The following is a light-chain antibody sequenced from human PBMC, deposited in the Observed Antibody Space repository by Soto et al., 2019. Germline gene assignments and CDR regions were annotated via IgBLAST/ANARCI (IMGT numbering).Light chain of an antibody. Sequence: QAVVTQPPSVSGAPGQRVTISCTGSSSNIGAGYDVHWYQQLPGTAPKLLIYHTSNRPPGVPDRFSDSKSGTSASLAISGLRSDDEADYYCAAWDDSLSGVVFGGGTKLTVL. CDR1: SSNIGAGYD. CDR3: AAWDDSLSGVV. V-gene: IGLV1-40*01. CDR2: HTS. J-gene: IGLJ2*01.